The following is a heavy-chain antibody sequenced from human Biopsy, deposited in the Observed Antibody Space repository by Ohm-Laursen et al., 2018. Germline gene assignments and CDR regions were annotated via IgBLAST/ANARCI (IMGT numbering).Heavy chain of an antibody. Sequence: SQTLSLTCTVSGDSISSDYWTWIRRPAGKGREWIGRIYGRGSTNYNPSLRGPVTLSGDTSKNQVSLRLRSVTAADTAVYYCARDSRGGHLNTTLITGKNLDSWGQGILVTVSS. V-gene: IGHV4-4*07. CDR2: IYGRGST. CDR1: GDSISSDY. CDR3: ARDSRGGHLNTTLITGKNLDS. D-gene: IGHD3-16*01. J-gene: IGHJ4*02.